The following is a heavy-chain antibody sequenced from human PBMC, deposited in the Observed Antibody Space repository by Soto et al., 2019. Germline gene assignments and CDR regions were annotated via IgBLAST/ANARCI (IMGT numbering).Heavy chain of an antibody. D-gene: IGHD3-3*01. V-gene: IGHV3-21*01. CDR3: ASIPHTWSGYYPSRFDY. Sequence: GGSLRLSCAASGFTFSSYSMNWVRQAPGKGLEWVSSISSSSSYIYYADSVKGRFTISRDNAKNSLYLQMNSLRAEDTAVYYCASIPHTWSGYYPSRFDYWGQGTLVTVSS. CDR2: ISSSSSYI. CDR1: GFTFSSYS. J-gene: IGHJ4*02.